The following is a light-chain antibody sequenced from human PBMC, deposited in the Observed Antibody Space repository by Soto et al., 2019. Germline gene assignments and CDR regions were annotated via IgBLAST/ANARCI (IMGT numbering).Light chain of an antibody. CDR2: YDS. J-gene: IGLJ1*01. Sequence: SYELTQQPSVSVAPEKTATITCGGNNIGNKLVHWYRQKPGQAPVLLISYDSDRPSGIPERFSGSNSENTATLTISRVEAGDEADYYCQVWDIMTDNYVFGSGTKVTVL. V-gene: IGLV3-21*04. CDR3: QVWDIMTDNYV. CDR1: NIGNKL.